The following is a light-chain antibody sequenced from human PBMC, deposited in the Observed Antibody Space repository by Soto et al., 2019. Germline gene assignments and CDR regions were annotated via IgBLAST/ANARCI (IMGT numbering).Light chain of an antibody. J-gene: IGLJ1*01. CDR2: DVS. CDR1: SSDVGGYNY. Sequence: LTQPRSVSGSPGQSVTISCAGTSSDVGGYNYVSWYQQHPGKAPKLMIYDVSKRPSGVPDRFSGSKSGNTASLTISGLQAEDEADYYCCSYAGRYTYIFGTGTKVTVL. V-gene: IGLV2-11*01. CDR3: CSYAGRYTYI.